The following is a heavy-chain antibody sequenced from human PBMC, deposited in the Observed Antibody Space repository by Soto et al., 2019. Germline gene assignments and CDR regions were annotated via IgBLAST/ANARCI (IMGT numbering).Heavy chain of an antibody. D-gene: IGHD6-13*01. CDR3: ARQTTYSSSWFDF. CDR1: GGSLINYY. Sequence: SETLSLTCTVSGGSLINYYWAWIRQPAGKGLEWVGRIYSSGSASYNPSLKSRLTMSVDTSKNQFTLKLGSVTAADTALYYCARQTTYSSSWFDFWGHGTLVTVSS. J-gene: IGHJ5*01. CDR2: IYSSGSA. V-gene: IGHV4-4*07.